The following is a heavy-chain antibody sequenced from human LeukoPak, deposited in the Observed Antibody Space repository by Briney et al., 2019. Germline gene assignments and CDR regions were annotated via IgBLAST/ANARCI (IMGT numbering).Heavy chain of an antibody. V-gene: IGHV3-30-3*01. J-gene: IGHJ5*02. CDR1: GFTFSSYA. CDR3: ARASSWRRWFDP. CDR2: ISYDGSNK. D-gene: IGHD6-13*01. Sequence: QPGRSLRLSCAASGFTFSSYAMHWVRQAPGKGLEWVAVISYDGSNKYYADSVKGRFTISRDNSKNTLYLQMNSLRAEDTAVYYCARASSWRRWFDPWGQGTLVTVSS.